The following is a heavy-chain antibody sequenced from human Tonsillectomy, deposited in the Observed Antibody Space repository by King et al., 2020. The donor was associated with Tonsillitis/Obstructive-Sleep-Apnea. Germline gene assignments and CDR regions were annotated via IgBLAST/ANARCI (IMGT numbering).Heavy chain of an antibody. D-gene: IGHD5-18*01. CDR1: GFTFSNAW. CDR2: IKSKTDGGTT. CDR3: TTSGGGWVQLWPSDY. V-gene: IGHV3-15*07. Sequence: VQLVESGGGLVKPGGSLRLSCAASGFTFSNAWMNWVRQAPGKGLEWVGRIKSKTDGGTTDYAAPVKGRFTISRDDSKNTLYLQMNSLKTEDTAVYYCTTSGGGWVQLWPSDYWGQGTLVTVSS. J-gene: IGHJ4*02.